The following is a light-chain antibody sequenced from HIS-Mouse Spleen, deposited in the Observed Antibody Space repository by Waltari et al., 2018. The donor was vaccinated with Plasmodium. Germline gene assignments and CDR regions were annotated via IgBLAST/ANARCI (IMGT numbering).Light chain of an antibody. CDR2: DAS. V-gene: IGKV1-13*02. CDR1: QGISSA. J-gene: IGKJ5*01. Sequence: AIQLTQSPSSLSASVGDRLTITCRASQGISSALAWYQQKPGKAPKLLIYDASSLESGVPSRFSGSGSGTDFTLTISSLQPEDFATYYCQQFNSYPPPFGQGTRLEIK. CDR3: QQFNSYPPP.